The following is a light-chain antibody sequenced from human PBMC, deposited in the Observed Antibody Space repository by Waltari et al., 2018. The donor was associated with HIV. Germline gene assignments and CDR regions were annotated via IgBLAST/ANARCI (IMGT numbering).Light chain of an antibody. CDR1: RSVSSRY. V-gene: IGKV3-20*01. CDR3: QQYGGAPWA. J-gene: IGKJ1*01. CDR2: AAS. Sequence: EIVLTQSPGTVSLSPGERATLSCRASRSVSSRYLAWYQQKPGQAPRLLIYAASSRASGIPDRFSGSGSGTDFSLTISRLEPEDCAVYYCQQYGGAPWAFGQGTKVEIK.